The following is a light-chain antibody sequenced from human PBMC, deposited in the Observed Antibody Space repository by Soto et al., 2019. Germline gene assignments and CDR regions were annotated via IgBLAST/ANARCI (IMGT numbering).Light chain of an antibody. CDR3: QQRSSWPLT. V-gene: IGKV3-11*01. CDR2: DAS. J-gene: IGKJ4*01. CDR1: QGVGSN. Sequence: EVVLTQSPATLSLSPGERATLSCRASQGVGSNLAWYHQKPGRAPRLLIYDASNRAPGIPARFSGSGAGTDFTITISRLVSDDFADYYQQQRSSWPLTFGGGTKVELK.